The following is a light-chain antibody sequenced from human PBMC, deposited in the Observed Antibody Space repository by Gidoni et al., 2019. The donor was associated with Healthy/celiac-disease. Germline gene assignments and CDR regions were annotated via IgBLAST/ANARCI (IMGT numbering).Light chain of an antibody. CDR1: QSISSY. J-gene: IGKJ4*01. CDR2: AAS. Sequence: IQMTQSPSSLSAPVGDRVTITCRASQSISSYLNCYQQKPGKAPKLLIYAASSLQSGFPSRFSGSGSGTDFTLTISSLQPEDFAAYYCQQSYSTPGFGGGTKVEIK. V-gene: IGKV1-39*01. CDR3: QQSYSTPG.